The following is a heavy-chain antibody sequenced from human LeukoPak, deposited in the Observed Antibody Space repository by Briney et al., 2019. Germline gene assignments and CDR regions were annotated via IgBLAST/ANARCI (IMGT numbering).Heavy chain of an antibody. Sequence: GGSLRLSCAASGFTFSSYGMHWVRQAPGKGLEWVAFIRYDGSNKYYADSVKGRFTISRDNSKNTLYLQMNSLRAEDSAVYYCAKAPRPYCSGGSCYYMDVWGKGTTVTISS. V-gene: IGHV3-30*02. CDR1: GFTFSSYG. CDR2: IRYDGSNK. D-gene: IGHD2-15*01. J-gene: IGHJ6*03. CDR3: AKAPRPYCSGGSCYYMDV.